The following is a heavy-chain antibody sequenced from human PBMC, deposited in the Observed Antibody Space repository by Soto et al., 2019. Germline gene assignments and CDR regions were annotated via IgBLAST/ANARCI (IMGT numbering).Heavy chain of an antibody. D-gene: IGHD4-17*01. V-gene: IGHV4-59*08. Sequence: SETLSLTCTVSGGSISSYYWSWIRQPPGKGLEWIGYIYYSGSTNYNPSLKSRVTISVDTSKNQFSLKLSSVTAADTAVYYCARKRGDYSPYYFDYWGQGTLVTVSS. CDR3: ARKRGDYSPYYFDY. CDR2: IYYSGST. J-gene: IGHJ4*02. CDR1: GGSISSYY.